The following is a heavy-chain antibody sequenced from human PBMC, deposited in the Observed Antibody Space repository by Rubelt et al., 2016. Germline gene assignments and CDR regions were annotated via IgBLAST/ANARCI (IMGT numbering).Heavy chain of an antibody. CDR2: INPSGGRT. D-gene: IGHD6-6*01. V-gene: IGHV1-46*01. J-gene: IGHJ6*02. CDR3: ARDKSSSWSGYFYGMDV. Sequence: QVQLVQSGAEVKMPGASVKFSCEASGYTFSNYYIHWVRQAPGQGLDWMGIINPSGGRTDYARKFQGRVIMTRDLSTSTVYMEVTSVGAEDTAVYDCARDKSSSWSGYFYGMDVWGQGTTVIVSS. CDR1: GYTFSNYY.